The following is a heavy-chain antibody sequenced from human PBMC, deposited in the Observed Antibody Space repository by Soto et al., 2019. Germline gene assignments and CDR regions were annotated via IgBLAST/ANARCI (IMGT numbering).Heavy chain of an antibody. Sequence: PGESLKLSCQCSGYTFSNFWIAWVRQLPGKGLEYMGIIYPGDSETRYSPSFHGKVTISADRSIGTAYLQWSSLEASDSAFYFCTRSPRSSPYFDYWGQGALVTVS. CDR1: GYTFSNFW. CDR3: TRSPRSSPYFDY. CDR2: IYPGDSET. J-gene: IGHJ4*02. D-gene: IGHD6-13*01. V-gene: IGHV5-51*01.